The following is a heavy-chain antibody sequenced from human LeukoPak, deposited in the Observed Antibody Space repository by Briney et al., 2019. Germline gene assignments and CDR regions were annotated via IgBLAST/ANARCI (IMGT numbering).Heavy chain of an antibody. Sequence: GGSLRLSCAASGFTFSNAWMSWVRQAPGKGLEWVANIKQDGSEKYYVDSVKGRFTISRDNAKNSLYLQMNSLRAEDTAVYYCAREDYSTYWGQGTLVTVSS. CDR3: AREDYSTY. J-gene: IGHJ4*02. D-gene: IGHD6-13*01. CDR2: IKQDGSEK. CDR1: GFTFSNAW. V-gene: IGHV3-7*01.